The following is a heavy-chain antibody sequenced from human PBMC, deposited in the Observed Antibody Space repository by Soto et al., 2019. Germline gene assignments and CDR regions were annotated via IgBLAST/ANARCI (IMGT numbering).Heavy chain of an antibody. CDR2: INQDGSVK. D-gene: IGHD1-1*01. CDR1: GFALSPYW. CDR3: ARLTEAVTTFVY. Sequence: GGSLRLSCEASGFALSPYWMSWVRQAPGRGLEWVANINQDGSVKHYVDSVRGRFTVSRDNAKNSLFLQMNSLSAEDTAVYFCARLTEAVTTFVYWGQGTPVTVSS. V-gene: IGHV3-7*03. J-gene: IGHJ4*02.